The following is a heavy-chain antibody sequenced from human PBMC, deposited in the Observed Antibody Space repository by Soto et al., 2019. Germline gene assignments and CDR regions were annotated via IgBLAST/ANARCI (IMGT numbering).Heavy chain of an antibody. CDR3: ATARSGHLSLLAY. D-gene: IGHD6-25*01. CDR1: GDPFSDNH. CDR2: LNPYSGAT. V-gene: IGHV1-2*02. Sequence: ASVKVSCKAAGDPFSDNHMHWVRQAPGQGLEWMGWLNPYSGATTFAAKFQGRVTMTRDTSISTSYMELTGLKSDDTAVYYCATARSGHLSLLAYSAQGTLVTVSS. J-gene: IGHJ4*01.